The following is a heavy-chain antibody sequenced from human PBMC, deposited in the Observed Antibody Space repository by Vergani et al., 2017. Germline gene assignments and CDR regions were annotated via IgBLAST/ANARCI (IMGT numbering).Heavy chain of an antibody. CDR3: ARTFGLYYGMDV. CDR1: GGSLSSYY. Sequence: QVQLPESGPGLVKPSETLSLTCTVSGGSLSSYYWSWIRQPPGKGLEWIGYIYYSGSTNYNPSLKSRVTISVDTSKNQFSLKLSSVTAADTAVYYCARTFGLYYGMDVWGQGTTVTVSS. D-gene: IGHD3-16*01. J-gene: IGHJ6*02. CDR2: IYYSGST. V-gene: IGHV4-59*01.